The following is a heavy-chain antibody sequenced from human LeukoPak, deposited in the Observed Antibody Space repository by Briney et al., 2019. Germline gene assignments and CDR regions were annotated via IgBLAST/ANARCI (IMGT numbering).Heavy chain of an antibody. D-gene: IGHD6-6*01. CDR2: IYATGST. J-gene: IGHJ4*02. CDR3: AREDWIAARPGCFDY. CDR1: SGSISSYY. Sequence: PSETLSLTCTVSSGSISSYYWSWIRQPAGKGLEWIGRIYATGSTSYSPALKSRVTMSVDTSKSQFSLKLNSVTAADTAVYYCAREDWIAARPGCFDYWGQGTLVTVSS. V-gene: IGHV4-4*07.